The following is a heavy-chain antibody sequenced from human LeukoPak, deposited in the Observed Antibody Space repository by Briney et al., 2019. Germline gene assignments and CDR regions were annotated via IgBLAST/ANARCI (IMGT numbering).Heavy chain of an antibody. J-gene: IGHJ4*02. V-gene: IGHV1-8*02. CDR2: MNPNSGNT. D-gene: IGHD1-26*01. CDR3: ATVSGIVGATSLDY. CDR1: GYTFTSYY. Sequence: GASVKVSCKASGYTFTSYYMHWVRQATGQGLEWMGWMNPNSGNTGYAQKFQGRVTMTEDTSTDTAYMELSSLRSEDTAVYYCATVSGIVGATSLDYWGQGTLVTVSS.